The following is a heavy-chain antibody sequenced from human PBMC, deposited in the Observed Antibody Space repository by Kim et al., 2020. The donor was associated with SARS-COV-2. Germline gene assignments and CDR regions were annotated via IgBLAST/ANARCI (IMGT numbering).Heavy chain of an antibody. CDR2: IYYSGST. J-gene: IGHJ3*02. CDR1: GGSISSSSYY. D-gene: IGHD6-19*01. Sequence: SETLSLTCTVYGGSISSSSYYWGWILQPPGRGLEWIGRIYYSGSTHNNPSLKSRVTISVDTSKNQFSLKLSSVTAADTAVYYCARQRKQWLVQDAFDIWGQGTMVTVSS. CDR3: ARQRKQWLVQDAFDI. V-gene: IGHV4-39*01.